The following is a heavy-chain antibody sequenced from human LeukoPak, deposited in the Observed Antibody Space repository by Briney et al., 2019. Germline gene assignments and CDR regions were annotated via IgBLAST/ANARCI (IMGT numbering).Heavy chain of an antibody. Sequence: ASVKISCKASGYMFTNYNMQWVRQAPGQGLEWMGMVSASGANTKYAQKFRGRVTMTSDTSTSTVYMELSSLISDDTAVYYCARDQHYATDYWGQGTLVTVYS. J-gene: IGHJ4*02. CDR3: ARDQHYATDY. CDR2: VSASGANT. D-gene: IGHD2-2*01. V-gene: IGHV1-46*03. CDR1: GYMFTNYN.